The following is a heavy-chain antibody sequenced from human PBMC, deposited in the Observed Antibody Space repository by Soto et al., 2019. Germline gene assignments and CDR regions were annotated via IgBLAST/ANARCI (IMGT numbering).Heavy chain of an antibody. Sequence: GVSLRLSFAASGFTFSSYAMSWVRQAPGKGLEWVSAISGSGGSTYYADSVKGRFTISRDNSKNTLYLQMNSLRAEDTAVYYCAKSLGYCSSTSCELFDYWGQGTLVTVSS. V-gene: IGHV3-23*01. CDR2: ISGSGGST. CDR1: GFTFSSYA. D-gene: IGHD2-2*01. J-gene: IGHJ4*02. CDR3: AKSLGYCSSTSCELFDY.